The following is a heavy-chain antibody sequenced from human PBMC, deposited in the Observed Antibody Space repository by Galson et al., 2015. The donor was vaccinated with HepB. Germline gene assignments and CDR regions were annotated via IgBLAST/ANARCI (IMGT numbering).Heavy chain of an antibody. CDR3: AKHLRSGDYGGDFDY. Sequence: QSGAEVKKPGESLRISCKGSGYSFSSYWISWVRQMPGKGLEWMGRIDPSDSHIKYSPSFEGHVNFSADRSIRTAYLQWSSLKASDTAIYYCAKHLRSGDYGGDFDYWGRGTLVTVSS. V-gene: IGHV5-10-1*01. CDR2: IDPSDSHI. D-gene: IGHD4-17*01. J-gene: IGHJ4*01. CDR1: GYSFSSYW.